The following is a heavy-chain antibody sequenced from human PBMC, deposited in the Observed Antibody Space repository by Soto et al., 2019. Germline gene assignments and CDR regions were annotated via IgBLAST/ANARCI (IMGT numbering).Heavy chain of an antibody. Sequence: GGSLRLSCAASGFTFDDYVMHWVRQAPGKGLEWVSGISWNSGNIGYADSVKGRFTISRDNAKNSLYLQMNSLRAEDTALYYCAKDIAAAQDYYYMDVWGKGTTVTVSS. D-gene: IGHD6-13*01. CDR2: ISWNSGNI. J-gene: IGHJ6*03. CDR3: AKDIAAAQDYYYMDV. CDR1: GFTFDDYV. V-gene: IGHV3-9*01.